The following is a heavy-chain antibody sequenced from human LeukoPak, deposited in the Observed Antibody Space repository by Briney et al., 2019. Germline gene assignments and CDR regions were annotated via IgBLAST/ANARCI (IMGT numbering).Heavy chain of an antibody. D-gene: IGHD3-22*01. J-gene: IGHJ5*02. Sequence: PSETLSLTCTVSGGSISSYYWSWIRQPPGKGLEWIGYIYYSGSTNYNPSLKSRVTISVDTSKNQFSLKLSSVTAADTAVYYCARGGTMIVVARAWFDPWGQGTLVTVSS. CDR1: GGSISSYY. CDR2: IYYSGST. V-gene: IGHV4-59*01. CDR3: ARGGTMIVVARAWFDP.